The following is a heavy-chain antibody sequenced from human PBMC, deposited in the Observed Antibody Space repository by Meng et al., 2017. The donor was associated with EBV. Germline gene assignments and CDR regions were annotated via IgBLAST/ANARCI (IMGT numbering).Heavy chain of an antibody. CDR2: INAGNGNT. D-gene: IGHD2-15*01. V-gene: IGHV1-3*01. CDR3: ARRGGVADWFDP. CDR1: GNTFTSYA. Sequence: QVRLVQSGAEVKKPGASVKVSCKASGNTFTSYAMHWVRQAPGQRLEWMGWINAGNGNTKYSQKFQGRVTITRDTSASTAYMELSSLRSEDTAVYYCARRGGVADWFDPWGQGTLVTVSS. J-gene: IGHJ5*02.